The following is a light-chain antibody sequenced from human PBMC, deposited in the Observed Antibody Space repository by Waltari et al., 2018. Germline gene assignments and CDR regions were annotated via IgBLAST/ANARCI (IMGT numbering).Light chain of an antibody. CDR2: DTD. V-gene: IGLV7-43*01. Sequence: VLTQEPSLTVSPGGTVTLTCDSTTGVVTTNYYPTWFQQKPGQSPRTLIYDTDKKHSWTPARFSGSLLGGKAALTLSNVQPEDEADYYCSLYYGDARWVFGGGTKLTVL. CDR1: TGVVTTNYY. J-gene: IGLJ3*02. CDR3: SLYYGDARWV.